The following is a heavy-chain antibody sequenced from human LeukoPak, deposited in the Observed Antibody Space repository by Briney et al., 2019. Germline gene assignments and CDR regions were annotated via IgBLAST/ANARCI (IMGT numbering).Heavy chain of an antibody. CDR3: ARAVFRPAAVDY. Sequence: ASVKVSCKASGYTFTVYYMHWVRQAPGQGLEWMGWINPNSGGTNYAQKFQGRVTMTRDTSISTAYMELSRLRSDDTAVYYCARAVFRPAAVDYWGQGTLVTVSS. CDR1: GYTFTVYY. D-gene: IGHD2-2*01. V-gene: IGHV1-2*02. J-gene: IGHJ4*02. CDR2: INPNSGGT.